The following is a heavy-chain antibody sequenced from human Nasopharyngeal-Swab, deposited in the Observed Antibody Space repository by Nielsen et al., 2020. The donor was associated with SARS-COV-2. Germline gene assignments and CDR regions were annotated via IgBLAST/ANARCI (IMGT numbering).Heavy chain of an antibody. CDR2: ISGSGSTI. D-gene: IGHD3-22*01. CDR3: ARDDSSGYYGY. Sequence: GESLKISCAASGFTFSDYYMSWIRQAPGKGLEGVSYISGSGSTIYYADSVKVRFTMSRDNAKNSVYLQMNSLRAEDTAVYYCARDDSSGYYGYWGQGTLVTVSS. V-gene: IGHV3-11*01. CDR1: GFTFSDYY. J-gene: IGHJ4*02.